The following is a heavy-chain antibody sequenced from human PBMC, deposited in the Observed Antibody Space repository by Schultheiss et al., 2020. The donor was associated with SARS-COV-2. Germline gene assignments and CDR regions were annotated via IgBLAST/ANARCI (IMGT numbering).Heavy chain of an antibody. CDR2: ISGSGGST. V-gene: IGHV3-23*01. J-gene: IGHJ6*02. CDR1: GFTFSSYA. CDR3: ARGGGGSYHPGTYYYYGMDV. D-gene: IGHD1-26*01. Sequence: GESLKISCAASGFTFSSYAMSWVLQAPGKGLEWVSAISGSGGSTYYADSVKGRFTISRDNSKNTLYLQMNSLRAEDTAVYYCARGGGGSYHPGTYYYYGMDVWGQGTTVTVSS.